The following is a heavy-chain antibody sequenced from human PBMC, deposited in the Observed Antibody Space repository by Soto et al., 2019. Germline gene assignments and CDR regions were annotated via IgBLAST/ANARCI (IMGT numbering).Heavy chain of an antibody. J-gene: IGHJ3*01. D-gene: IGHD3-16*01. CDR1: YSTIRRYS. V-gene: IGHV3-23*01. CDR2: ITCNSARI. Sequence: PGGCLRLSCSSSYSTIRRYSMIWLLQSPGKGLEWVSGITCNSARIYYADSVKVLFSISRDNSKNTLYLQMDTLRAEDTAVYYCAKNGDFDYDAFDVWGQGTVVTVS. CDR3: AKNGDFDYDAFDV.